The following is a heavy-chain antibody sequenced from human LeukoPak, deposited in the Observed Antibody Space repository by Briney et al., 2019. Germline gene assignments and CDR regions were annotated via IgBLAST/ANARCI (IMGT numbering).Heavy chain of an antibody. CDR3: ASATHKPYYYYGMDV. CDR1: GYTFTSYY. V-gene: IGHV1-46*01. Sequence: ASVKVSCKASGYTFTSYYMHWVRQAPGQGLEWMGIINPSGGSTSYAQKFQGRVTMTRDTSTSTDYMELSSLRSEDTAVYYCASATHKPYYYYGMDVWGQGTTVTVSS. J-gene: IGHJ6*02. CDR2: INPSGGST.